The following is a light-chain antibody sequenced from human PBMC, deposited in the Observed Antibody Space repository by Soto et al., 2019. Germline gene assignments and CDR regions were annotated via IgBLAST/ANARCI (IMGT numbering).Light chain of an antibody. Sequence: QAVVTQPPSASGTPGQRVTISCSGSSSNIGRNTVNWYQQVPGAAPKLLIYSHNQRPSGVPERFSGSKSGTSASLAISGLQSEDEADYYCAAWDDSLSGWVFGGGTKLTVL. J-gene: IGLJ3*02. CDR3: AAWDDSLSGWV. CDR2: SHN. V-gene: IGLV1-44*01. CDR1: SSNIGRNT.